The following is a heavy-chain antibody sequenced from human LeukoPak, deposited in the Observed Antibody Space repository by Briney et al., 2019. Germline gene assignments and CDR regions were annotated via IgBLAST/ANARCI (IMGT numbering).Heavy chain of an antibody. Sequence: GGSLRLSCVASGFTFSDAWMSWVRQAPGKGLEWVGRIKRKTDGGTSDFAAPVKGRFTISRDESKNTFFLQMNSLKTEDTAVYYCTTGGDEYFDYWGRGTLVTVSS. CDR3: TTGGDEYFDY. J-gene: IGHJ4*02. CDR1: GFTFSDAW. V-gene: IGHV3-15*01. CDR2: IKRKTDGGTS.